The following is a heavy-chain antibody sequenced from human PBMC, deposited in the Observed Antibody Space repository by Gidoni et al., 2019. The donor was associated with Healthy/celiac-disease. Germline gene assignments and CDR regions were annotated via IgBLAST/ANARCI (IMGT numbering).Heavy chain of an antibody. CDR2: IYTSGST. Sequence: QVQLQESGPGLVKPSETLPLTCTVSGGSISRYFWRWIRQPAGKGLEWSGRIYTSGSTNYNPPRKSRVTMSVDTSKDQFSLKRSSETAADTAVYYCARDLGYSSGWYAGGGIDYWGQGTLFTVSS. J-gene: IGHJ4*02. D-gene: IGHD6-19*01. CDR3: ARDLGYSSGWYAGGGIDY. V-gene: IGHV4-4*07. CDR1: GGSISRYF.